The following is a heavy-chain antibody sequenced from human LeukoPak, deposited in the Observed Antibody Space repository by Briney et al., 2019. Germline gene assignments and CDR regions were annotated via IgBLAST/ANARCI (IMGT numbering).Heavy chain of an antibody. J-gene: IGHJ5*02. V-gene: IGHV4-59*01. CDR2: IHYSGST. CDR1: GGSISSYY. Sequence: SETLSLTCTVSGGSISSYYWSWIRQPPGKGLEWIGYIHYSGSTNYNPSLKSGVTISVDTSKNQFSLKLSSVTAADTAVYYCARSAAGPNWFDPWGQGTLVTVSS. CDR3: ARSAAGPNWFDP. D-gene: IGHD6-13*01.